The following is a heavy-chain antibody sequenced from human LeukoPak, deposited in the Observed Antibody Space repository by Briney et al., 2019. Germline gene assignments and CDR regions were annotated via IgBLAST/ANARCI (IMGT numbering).Heavy chain of an antibody. D-gene: IGHD1-26*01. CDR3: ARGSGTYIRPFDY. J-gene: IGHJ4*02. CDR2: IYYSGST. Sequence: SETLSLTCTVSGGSISSSSYYWGWIRQPPGKGLEWIGSIYYSGSTYYNPSLKSRVTISVDTSKNQFSLNLRSVTAADTAVYYCARGSGTYIRPFDYWGQGTLVTVSS. V-gene: IGHV4-39*07. CDR1: GGSISSSSYY.